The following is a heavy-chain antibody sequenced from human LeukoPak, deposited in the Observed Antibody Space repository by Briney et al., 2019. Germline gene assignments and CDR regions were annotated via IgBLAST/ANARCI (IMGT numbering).Heavy chain of an antibody. CDR3: ARAYGSGMADY. Sequence: GGSLRLSCAVSGFTFSSYWMHWVRQAPGKGLVWVSRINSDGGGTNYADSVKGRFTISRDNAKNTLYLQMNSLRAEDTAVYYCARAYGSGMADYWGQGTLVTVSS. J-gene: IGHJ4*02. CDR1: GFTFSSYW. V-gene: IGHV3-74*01. D-gene: IGHD3-10*01. CDR2: INSDGGGT.